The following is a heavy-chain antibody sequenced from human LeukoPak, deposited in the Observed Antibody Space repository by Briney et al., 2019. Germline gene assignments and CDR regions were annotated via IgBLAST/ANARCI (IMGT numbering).Heavy chain of an antibody. V-gene: IGHV3-30*02. Sequence: TGGSLRLSCAASGFTFSNYGMHWVRQAPGKGLEWVAFIRSDESNKYYADSVKGRFTISRDNSKNTLYLQMNSLRAEDTAVYYCARHLIPRDVRVLGYWGQGTLVTVSS. J-gene: IGHJ4*02. D-gene: IGHD5-24*01. CDR3: ARHLIPRDVRVLGY. CDR2: IRSDESNK. CDR1: GFTFSNYG.